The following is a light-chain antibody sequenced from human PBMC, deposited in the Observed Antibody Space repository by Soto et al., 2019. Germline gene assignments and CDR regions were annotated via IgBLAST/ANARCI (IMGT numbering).Light chain of an antibody. CDR2: GAS. CDR1: QTVSSN. V-gene: IGKV3-15*01. CDR3: QQYDEWPPYT. J-gene: IGKJ2*01. Sequence: EIVMTQSPATLSVSPGERATLSCRASQTVSSNLAWYQQKPGQAPRLLIYGASTRAIGIPARFSGSGSGTEFTLTITSLQSEDFAVYYCQQYDEWPPYTFGQGTKLEIK.